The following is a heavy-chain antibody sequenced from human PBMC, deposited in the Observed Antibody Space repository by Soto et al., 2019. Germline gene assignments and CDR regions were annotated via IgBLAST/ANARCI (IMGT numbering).Heavy chain of an antibody. Sequence: GASVKVSCKASGNTVPNHAIHWVRQAPGQRLEWMGWINGGNGNTYYSDHFQGRVTFTRDTSAGTVYMQLSSLTSEDTAVYYCARDDSGFSGSHYIDYFNYWGQGALVTVSS. V-gene: IGHV1-3*01. CDR3: ARDDSGFSGSHYIDYFNY. J-gene: IGHJ4*02. D-gene: IGHD1-26*01. CDR2: INGGNGNT. CDR1: GNTVPNHA.